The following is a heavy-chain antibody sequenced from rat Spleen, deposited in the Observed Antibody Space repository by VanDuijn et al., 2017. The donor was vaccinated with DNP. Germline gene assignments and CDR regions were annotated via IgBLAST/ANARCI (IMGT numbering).Heavy chain of an antibody. J-gene: IGHJ4*01. CDR1: GFSLTDYS. D-gene: IGHD1-11*01. CDR2: IRTNGIT. V-gene: IGHV2-19*01. CDR3: ARETREGTVGAMDA. Sequence: QVQLKESGPGLVQPSQTLSLTCTVSGFSLTDYSIHWVRQPPGKGLEWMGRIRTNGITDYNSALKSRLGISRDTTKSQVFLKMNSLQAEDTALYFCARETREGTVGAMDAWGQGSSVTVSS.